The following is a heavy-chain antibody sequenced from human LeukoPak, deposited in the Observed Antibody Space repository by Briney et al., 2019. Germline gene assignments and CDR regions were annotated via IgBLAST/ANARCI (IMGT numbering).Heavy chain of an antibody. V-gene: IGHV3-23*01. J-gene: IGHJ2*01. CDR3: VKTGTNWYFDL. D-gene: IGHD1-7*01. CDR2: ISGSGSTT. CDR1: GLTVSHNY. Sequence: GGSLRLSCAASGLTVSHNYVSWVRQAPGKGLILVSVISGSGSTTYYTDSVKGRFTISRDTSKNTLYLQMNSLRVEDTAVYYCVKTGTNWYFDLWGRGTLVTVSS.